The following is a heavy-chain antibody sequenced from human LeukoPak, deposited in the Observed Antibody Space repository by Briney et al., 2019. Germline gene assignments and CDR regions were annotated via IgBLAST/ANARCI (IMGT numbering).Heavy chain of an antibody. J-gene: IGHJ4*02. CDR1: GFTFSRFG. CDR3: ARAGAYCGGDCLIN. CDR2: ISSSSTTI. Sequence: GGSLRLSCAASGFTFSRFGMHWVRQAPGKGLEWVSYISSSSTTIFYADSVKGRFTISRDNAKNSLFLQMNSLRDEDTAVYYCARAGAYCGGDCLINWGQGTLVTVSS. D-gene: IGHD2-21*02. V-gene: IGHV3-48*02.